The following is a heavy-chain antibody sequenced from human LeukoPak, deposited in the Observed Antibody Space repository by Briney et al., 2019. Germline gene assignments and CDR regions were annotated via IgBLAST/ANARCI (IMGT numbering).Heavy chain of an antibody. CDR2: IYYSGST. CDR1: GGSVSSGSYY. D-gene: IGHD4-11*01. V-gene: IGHV4-61*01. J-gene: IGHJ4*02. Sequence: SETLSLTCTVSGGSVSSGSYYWSWIRQPPGEGLEWIGYIYYSGSTNYNPSLKSRVAISVDTSKNQFSLKLSSVTAADTAVYYCARVYSNYDFDYWGQGTLVTVSS. CDR3: ARVYSNYDFDY.